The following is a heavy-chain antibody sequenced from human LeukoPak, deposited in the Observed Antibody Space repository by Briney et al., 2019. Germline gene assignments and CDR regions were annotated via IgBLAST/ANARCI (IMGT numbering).Heavy chain of an antibody. D-gene: IGHD3-3*01. Sequence: SETQSLTCTVSGGSISSYYWSWIRQPPGKGLEWIGYIYYSGSTKYKPSLKSRVTISVDTSKNQFSLKLSSVTAADTAVYYCARGRFLDAFDIWGQGTMVTVSP. J-gene: IGHJ3*02. CDR2: IYYSGST. V-gene: IGHV4-59*01. CDR1: GGSISSYY. CDR3: ARGRFLDAFDI.